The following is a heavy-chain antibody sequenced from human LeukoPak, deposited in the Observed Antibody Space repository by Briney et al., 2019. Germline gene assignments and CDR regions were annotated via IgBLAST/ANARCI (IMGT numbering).Heavy chain of an antibody. D-gene: IGHD3-9*01. CDR3: ARFLHYDILTGQTRAFDI. CDR2: ISYDGSNK. J-gene: IGHJ3*02. Sequence: GGSLRLSCAASGFTFSSYAMHWVRQAPGKGLEWVAVISYDGSNKYYADSVKGRFAISRDNSKNTLYLQMNSLRAEDTAVYYCARFLHYDILTGQTRAFDIWGQGTMVTVSS. V-gene: IGHV3-30*09. CDR1: GFTFSSYA.